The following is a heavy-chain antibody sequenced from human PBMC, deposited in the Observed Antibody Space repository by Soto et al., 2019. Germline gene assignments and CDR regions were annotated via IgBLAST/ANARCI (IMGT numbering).Heavy chain of an antibody. J-gene: IGHJ6*02. CDR1: GFTFSSYA. Sequence: PGGSLRLSCAASGFTFSSYAMHWVRQAPGKGLEWVAVISYDGSNKYYADSVKGRFTISRDNSKNTLYLQMNSLRAEDTAVYYCYRTVNSNLYGMDVWGQGTTVTVSS. D-gene: IGHD4-4*01. CDR3: YRTVNSNLYGMDV. V-gene: IGHV3-30-3*01. CDR2: ISYDGSNK.